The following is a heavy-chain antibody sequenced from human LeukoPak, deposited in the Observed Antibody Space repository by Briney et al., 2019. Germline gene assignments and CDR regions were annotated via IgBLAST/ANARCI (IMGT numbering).Heavy chain of an antibody. CDR2: IYWDDDK. Sequence: SGPTLVNPTPTLALTCTFSGFSLSTSGVGVGWIRQPPGKALEWLALIYWDDDKRYSPSLKSRLTITKDTSKNQVVLTMTNMDPVDTATYYCAHTRREGFDTDNWFDPWGQGTLVTVSS. CDR1: GFSLSTSGVG. D-gene: IGHD3-9*01. J-gene: IGHJ5*02. CDR3: AHTRREGFDTDNWFDP. V-gene: IGHV2-5*02.